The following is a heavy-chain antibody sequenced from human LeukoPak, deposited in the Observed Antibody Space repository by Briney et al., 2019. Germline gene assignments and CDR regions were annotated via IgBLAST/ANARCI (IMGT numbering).Heavy chain of an antibody. J-gene: IGHJ6*02. Sequence: GGSLRLSCAASGFTLSNYWMRWVRQAPGKGLEWVANIKTDGGEKYYVDSVKGRFTISRDKPKNSLYLQMNSLRGEDTAIYYCARDVSVSGMDVWGQGTTVTVSS. D-gene: IGHD5/OR15-5a*01. V-gene: IGHV3-7*01. CDR2: IKTDGGEK. CDR1: GFTLSNYW. CDR3: ARDVSVSGMDV.